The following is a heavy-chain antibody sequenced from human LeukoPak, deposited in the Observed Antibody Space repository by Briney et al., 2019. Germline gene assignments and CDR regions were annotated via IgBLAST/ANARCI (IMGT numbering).Heavy chain of an antibody. V-gene: IGHV3-23*01. CDR3: AKDRTSSSWQLYYFDY. D-gene: IGHD6-13*01. CDR1: GFTFSSYA. J-gene: IGHJ4*02. Sequence: GGSLRLSCAASGFTFSSYAMSWVRQAPGKGLEWVSAISGRGDSTYYADSVQGRFTISRDNSKNTLYLQINSLRAEDTAVYYCAKDRTSSSWQLYYFDYWGQGSLVTVSS. CDR2: ISGRGDST.